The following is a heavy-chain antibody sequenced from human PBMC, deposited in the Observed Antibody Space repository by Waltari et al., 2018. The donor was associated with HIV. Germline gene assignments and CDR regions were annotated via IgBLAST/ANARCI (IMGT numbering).Heavy chain of an antibody. J-gene: IGHJ5*02. CDR1: GYTFTGYY. V-gene: IGHV1-2*02. D-gene: IGHD3-10*01. Sequence: QVQLVQSGAEVKKPGASVTVSCKASGYTFTGYYMHWLRQAPGQGLEWMGWINPNSGGTNYAQKFQGRVTMTRDTSISTAYMELSRLRSDDTAVYYCARSYYGSGNWFDPWGQGTLVTVSS. CDR3: ARSYYGSGNWFDP. CDR2: INPNSGGT.